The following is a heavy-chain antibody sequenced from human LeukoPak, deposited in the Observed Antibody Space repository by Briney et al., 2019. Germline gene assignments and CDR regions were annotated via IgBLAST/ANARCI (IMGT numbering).Heavy chain of an antibody. J-gene: IGHJ4*02. D-gene: IGHD3-9*01. Sequence: GGSLRLSCVASGFTFSDHRMDWVRQAPGKGLEWVGRSRNKANSYTTEYAASVKGRFTISRDDSKNSLYLQMNSLRAEDTAVYYCACLTGSPIRGYFDYWGQGTLVTVSS. CDR1: GFTFSDHR. CDR3: ACLTGSPIRGYFDY. V-gene: IGHV3-72*01. CDR2: SRNKANSYTT.